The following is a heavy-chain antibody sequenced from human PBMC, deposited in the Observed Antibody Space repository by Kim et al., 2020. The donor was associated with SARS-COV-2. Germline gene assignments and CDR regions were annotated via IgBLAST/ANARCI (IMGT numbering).Heavy chain of an antibody. V-gene: IGHV1-69*13. CDR2: IIPIFGTA. CDR1: GGTFSSYA. Sequence: SVKVSCKASGGTFSSYAISWVRQAPGQGLEWMGGIIPIFGTANYAQKFQGRVTITADESTSTAYMELSSLRSEDTAVYYCARDSNDYGDYDDPRFDPWGQGTLVTVSS. D-gene: IGHD4-17*01. CDR3: ARDSNDYGDYDDPRFDP. J-gene: IGHJ5*02.